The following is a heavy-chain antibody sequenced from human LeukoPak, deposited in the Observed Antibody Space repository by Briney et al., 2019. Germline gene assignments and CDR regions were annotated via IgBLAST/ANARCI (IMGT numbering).Heavy chain of an antibody. J-gene: IGHJ4*02. Sequence: SETLSLTCAVSGYSISSDYYWGWIRQPPGKGLEWIGTTYHSGSTYLNPSLKSRVTISVDTSKNQFSLNLNSVTAADTAVYYCTSGPNFYYFDYWGQGTLVTVSS. V-gene: IGHV4-38-2*01. CDR3: TSGPNFYYFDY. D-gene: IGHD3-3*01. CDR1: GYSISSDYY. CDR2: TYHSGST.